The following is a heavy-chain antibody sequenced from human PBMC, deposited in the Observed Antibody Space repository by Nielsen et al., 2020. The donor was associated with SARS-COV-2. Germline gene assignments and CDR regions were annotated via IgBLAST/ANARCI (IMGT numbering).Heavy chain of an antibody. CDR2: ISWNSGSI. CDR3: AKGPYSSGWYFDY. Sequence: GGSLRLSCAASGFTFDDYAMHWVRQAPGKGLEWVSGISWNSGSIGYADSVKGRFTISRDNAKNSLYLQMNSLRAEDTAVYYCAKGPYSSGWYFDYWGQGTLVTVSS. V-gene: IGHV3-9*01. D-gene: IGHD6-19*01. J-gene: IGHJ4*02. CDR1: GFTFDDYA.